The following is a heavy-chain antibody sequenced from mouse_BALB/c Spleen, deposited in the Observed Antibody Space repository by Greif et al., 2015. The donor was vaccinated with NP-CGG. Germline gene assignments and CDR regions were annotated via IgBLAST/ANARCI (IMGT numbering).Heavy chain of an antibody. Sequence: DVQLVESGGGLVQPGGSRKLSCAASGFTFSSFGMHWVRQAPEKGLEWVAYISSGSSTIYYADTVKGRFTIPRDNPKNTLFLQMTSLRSEDTAMYYCARYYRYDVDYAMDYWGQGTSVTVSS. CDR2: ISSGSSTI. J-gene: IGHJ4*01. D-gene: IGHD2-14*01. CDR1: GFTFSSFG. V-gene: IGHV5-17*02. CDR3: ARYYRYDVDYAMDY.